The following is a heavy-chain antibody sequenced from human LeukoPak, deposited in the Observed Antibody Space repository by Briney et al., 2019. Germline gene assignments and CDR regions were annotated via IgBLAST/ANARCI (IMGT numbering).Heavy chain of an antibody. Sequence: PGGSLRLSCTASGFTFSSYEMNWVRQAPGKGLDWVSYISSSGSTIYYADSVKGQLTISRDNAKSSLYLQMNSLRAEDTAVYYCATKLVGAAYMDVWGKGTTVTVSS. J-gene: IGHJ6*03. CDR1: GFTFSSYE. CDR3: ATKLVGAAYMDV. CDR2: ISSSGSTI. D-gene: IGHD1-26*01. V-gene: IGHV3-48*03.